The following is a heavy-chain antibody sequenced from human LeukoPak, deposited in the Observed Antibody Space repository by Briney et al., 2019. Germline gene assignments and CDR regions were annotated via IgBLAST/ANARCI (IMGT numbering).Heavy chain of an antibody. CDR3: ARERDYTTSGNVDY. CDR2: INHSGST. Sequence: SETLSLTCAVYGGSFSGYYWSWIRQPPGKGLEWIGEINHSGSTNYNPSLKSRVTISVDTSKNQFSLKLSSVTAADTAVYYCARERDYTTSGNVDYWGQGTLVTVSS. D-gene: IGHD2-2*02. CDR1: GGSFSGYY. V-gene: IGHV4-34*01. J-gene: IGHJ4*02.